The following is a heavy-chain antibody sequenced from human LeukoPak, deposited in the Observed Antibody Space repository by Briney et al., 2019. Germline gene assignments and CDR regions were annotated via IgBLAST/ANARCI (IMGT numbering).Heavy chain of an antibody. CDR3: ARAGNYGDYLFDY. CDR2: ISSSGSTI. V-gene: IGHV3-11*01. CDR1: GFTFSDYC. D-gene: IGHD4-17*01. J-gene: IGHJ4*02. Sequence: GGSLRLSCAASGFTFSDYCMSWIRQAPGKGLEWVSYISSSGSTIYYADSVKGRFTISRDNAKNSLYLQMNSLRAEDTAVYYCARAGNYGDYLFDYWGQGTLVTVSS.